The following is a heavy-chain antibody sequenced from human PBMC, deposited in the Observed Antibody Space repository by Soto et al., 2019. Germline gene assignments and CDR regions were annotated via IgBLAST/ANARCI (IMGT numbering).Heavy chain of an antibody. CDR3: ARGLNYYDCSGSRYYYYYYGMDV. CDR2: INHSGST. D-gene: IGHD3-22*01. CDR1: GGSFSGYY. Sequence: SSETLSLTCAVYGGSFSGYYWSWIRQPPGKGLEWIGEINHSGSTNYNPSLKSRVTISVDTSKNQFSLKLSSVTAADTAVYYCARGLNYYDCSGSRYYYYYYGMDVWGQGTTVTVSS. J-gene: IGHJ6*02. V-gene: IGHV4-34*01.